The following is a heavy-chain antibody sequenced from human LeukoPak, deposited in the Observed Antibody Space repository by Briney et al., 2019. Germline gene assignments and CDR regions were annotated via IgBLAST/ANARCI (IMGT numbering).Heavy chain of an antibody. CDR3: AKDGGWELGFGNDAFDI. D-gene: IGHD1-26*01. Sequence: PGGSLRLSCAASGFTFSSYAMSWVRQAPGKGLEWVSAISGSGGSTYYADSVKGRFTISRDNSKNTLYLQMNSLRAEDTAVYYCAKDGGWELGFGNDAFDIWGQGTMVTVSS. CDR2: ISGSGGST. V-gene: IGHV3-23*01. J-gene: IGHJ3*02. CDR1: GFTFSSYA.